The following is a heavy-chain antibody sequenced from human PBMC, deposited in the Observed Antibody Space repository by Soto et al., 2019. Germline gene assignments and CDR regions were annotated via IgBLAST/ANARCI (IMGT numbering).Heavy chain of an antibody. CDR2: GST. D-gene: IGHD3-10*01. CDR3: ARVSTSASGSYYTLDY. Sequence: SETLSLTCTVSGDSISSHYWSWIRQPPGKGLEWIGFGSTKYNPSLKSRIRISVDTSKNQFSLNLTSATAVDTAVYYCARVSTSASGSYYTLDYWGQGTLVTAPQ. J-gene: IGHJ4*02. CDR1: GDSISSHY. V-gene: IGHV4-59*11.